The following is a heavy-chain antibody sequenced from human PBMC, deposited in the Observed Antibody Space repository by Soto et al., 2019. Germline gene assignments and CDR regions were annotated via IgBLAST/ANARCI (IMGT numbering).Heavy chain of an antibody. D-gene: IGHD3-16*02. CDR3: AADYDYFWGSYPRLWYGMDV. J-gene: IGHJ6*02. CDR1: GGTFSSYA. CDR2: IIPIFGTA. Sequence: QVQLVQSGAEVKKPGSSVKVSCKASGGTFSSYAISWVRQAPGQGLEWMGGIIPIFGTANYAQKFQGRVTITADKSTSTAYMELSSLRSEDTPVYYCAADYDYFWGSYPRLWYGMDVWGQVTTVTVSS. V-gene: IGHV1-69*06.